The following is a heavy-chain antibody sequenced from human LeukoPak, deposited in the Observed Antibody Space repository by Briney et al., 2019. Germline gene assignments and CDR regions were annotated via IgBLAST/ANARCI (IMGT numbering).Heavy chain of an antibody. D-gene: IGHD5-24*01. J-gene: IGHJ5*02. CDR3: ARAVEMATITWFDP. V-gene: IGHV4-59*08. Sequence: PSETLSLTCAVYGGSFSGYYWSWIRQAPGKGLEWIWYIYYSGSTNYNPSLKSRVTISVDTSKNQFSLKLSSVTAADTAVYYCARAVEMATITWFDPWGQGTLVTVSS. CDR2: IYYSGST. CDR1: GGSFSGYY.